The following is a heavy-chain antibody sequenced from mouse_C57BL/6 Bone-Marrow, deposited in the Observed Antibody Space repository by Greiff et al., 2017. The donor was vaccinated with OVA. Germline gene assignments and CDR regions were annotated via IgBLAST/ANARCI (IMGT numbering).Heavy chain of an antibody. CDR2: ISSGGSYT. CDR1: GFTFSSYG. V-gene: IGHV5-6*01. J-gene: IGHJ2*01. CDR3: ARHGVYVSFFDY. Sequence: EVKLMESGGDLVKPGGSLKLSCAASGFTFSSYGMSWVRQTPDKRLEWVATISSGGSYTYYPDSVKGRFTISRDNAKNTLYLQMSSLKSEDTAMYYCARHGVYVSFFDYWGQGTTLTVSS. D-gene: IGHD1-1*01.